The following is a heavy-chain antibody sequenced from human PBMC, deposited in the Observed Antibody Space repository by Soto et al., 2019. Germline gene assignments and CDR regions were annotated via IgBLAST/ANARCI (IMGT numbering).Heavy chain of an antibody. Sequence: PGGSLRLSCAASGFTFGSYAMHWVRQAPGKGLEWVAVISYDGSNKYYADSVKGRFTISRDNSKNTLYLQMNSLRADDTAVYYCENRQYDWNYHYWGQGTLVTVSS. D-gene: IGHD1-7*01. CDR1: GFTFGSYA. J-gene: IGHJ4*02. V-gene: IGHV3-30*18. CDR2: ISYDGSNK. CDR3: ENRQYDWNYHY.